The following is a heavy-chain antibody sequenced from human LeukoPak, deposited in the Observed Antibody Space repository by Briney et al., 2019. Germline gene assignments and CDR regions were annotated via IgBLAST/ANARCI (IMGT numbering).Heavy chain of an antibody. CDR3: AKGARGDTVTSIVGLNWFDP. CDR1: GITFRSYG. CDR2: ISYDGSHK. J-gene: IGHJ5*02. Sequence: GGSLRLSCAASGITFRSYGMHWVRQAPGKGLEWVAVISYDGSHKYYADSVKGRFSISRDNSKNTLYLQMNSLRADDTAVYYCAKGARGDTVTSIVGLNWFDPWGRGTLVTVSS. V-gene: IGHV3-30*18. D-gene: IGHD4-17*01.